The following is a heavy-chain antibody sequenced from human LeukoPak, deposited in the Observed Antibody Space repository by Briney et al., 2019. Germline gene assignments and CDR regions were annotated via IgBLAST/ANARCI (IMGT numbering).Heavy chain of an antibody. J-gene: IGHJ6*02. V-gene: IGHV1-8*01. CDR3: ARTYYDFWSGYSYYYYYGMDV. CDR2: MNPNSGDT. D-gene: IGHD3-3*01. Sequence: GASVKVPCKASGYTFTSYDINWVRQATGQGLEWMGWMNPNSGDTGYAQKFQGRVTMTRNTSISTAYMELSSLRSKDTAVYYCARTYYDFWSGYSYYYYYGMDVWGQGTTVTVSS. CDR1: GYTFTSYD.